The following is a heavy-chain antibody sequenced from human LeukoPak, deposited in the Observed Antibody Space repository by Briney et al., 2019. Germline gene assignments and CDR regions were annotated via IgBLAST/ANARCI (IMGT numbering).Heavy chain of an antibody. CDR3: ARSTGVRIAVAAYDY. V-gene: IGHV1-69*06. J-gene: IGHJ4*02. Sequence: ASVKVSCKDSGGTFSSYAISWVRQAPGQWLEWMGGIIPIFGTANYAQKFQGRVTITADKSTSTAYMELSSLRSEDTAVYYCARSTGVRIAVAAYDYWGQGTLVTVSS. CDR2: IIPIFGTA. CDR1: GGTFSSYA. D-gene: IGHD6-19*01.